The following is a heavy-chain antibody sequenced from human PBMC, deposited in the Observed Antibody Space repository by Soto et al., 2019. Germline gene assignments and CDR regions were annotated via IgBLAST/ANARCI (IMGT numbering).Heavy chain of an antibody. V-gene: IGHV3-33*01. J-gene: IGHJ4*02. Sequence: QVQLVESGGGVVQPGRSLRLSCAASGFTFSSYGMHWVRQAPGKGLEWVAVIWYDGSNKYYADSVKGRFTISRDNSKNTLYLQMNSLRAEDTAVYYCARDVAYGSDYGGSLGYWGQGTLVTVSS. CDR1: GFTFSSYG. D-gene: IGHD3-10*01. CDR2: IWYDGSNK. CDR3: ARDVAYGSDYGGSLGY.